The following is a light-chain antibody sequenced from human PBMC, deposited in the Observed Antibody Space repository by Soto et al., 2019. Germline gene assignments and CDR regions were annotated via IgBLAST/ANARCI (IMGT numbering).Light chain of an antibody. V-gene: IGKV1-5*01. CDR2: DAS. CDR1: QSISSW. CDR3: QQYNSYSRT. Sequence: DIQMTQSPSTLSASVGDRVTITCRASQSISSWLAWYQQKPGKAPKLLIYDASSLESGVPSRFSGSGSGTEFTLTISSLQPDDFETYYCQQYNSYSRTFGQGTTVDIK. J-gene: IGKJ1*01.